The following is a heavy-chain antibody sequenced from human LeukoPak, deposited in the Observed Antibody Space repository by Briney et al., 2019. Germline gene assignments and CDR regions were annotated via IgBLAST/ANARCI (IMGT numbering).Heavy chain of an antibody. CDR2: IKADGSGT. Sequence: GGSLRLSCAVSGFNIGPYAMYWVRQGPGRGLEWVSVIKADGSGTFYSDSVGGRFTTSRDNSKNSLYLQMSSLTSDDTALYYCATWAFYHHFDVWGQGTTVAVSS. J-gene: IGHJ6*02. D-gene: IGHD3-3*01. CDR1: GFNIGPYA. CDR3: ATWAFYHHFDV. V-gene: IGHV3-43*02.